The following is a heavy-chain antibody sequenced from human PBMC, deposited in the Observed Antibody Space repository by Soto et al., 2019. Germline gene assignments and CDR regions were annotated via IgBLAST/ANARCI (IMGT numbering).Heavy chain of an antibody. V-gene: IGHV4-39*01. J-gene: IGHJ5*02. Sequence: KTSETLSLTCTVSGGSISSRSSYWSWIRQPPGKGLEWIGNIYHSGSTYYSPSLESRVTISIDTSKNQFSLRLNSVTATDTAVYYCSVANSNWFAPWGQGTLVTVSS. D-gene: IGHD5-12*01. CDR2: IYHSGST. CDR3: SVANSNWFAP. CDR1: GGSISSRSSY.